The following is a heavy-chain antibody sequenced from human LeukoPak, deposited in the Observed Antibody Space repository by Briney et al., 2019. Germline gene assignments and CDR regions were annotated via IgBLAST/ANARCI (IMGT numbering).Heavy chain of an antibody. CDR3: ARDNILTGSYYYGMDV. Sequence: GGSLRLSCAASGFTFSSYWMSWVRQAPGKGLEWVANIKQDGSEKYYVDSVKGRFTISRDNAKNSLYLQMNSLRAEDTAVYYCARDNILTGSYYYGMDVWGQGTTVTVSS. J-gene: IGHJ6*02. V-gene: IGHV3-7*03. D-gene: IGHD3-9*01. CDR2: IKQDGSEK. CDR1: GFTFSSYW.